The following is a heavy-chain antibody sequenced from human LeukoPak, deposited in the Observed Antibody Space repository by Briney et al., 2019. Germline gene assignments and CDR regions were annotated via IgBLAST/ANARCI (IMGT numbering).Heavy chain of an antibody. V-gene: IGHV3-23*01. CDR1: GFTFSNYP. D-gene: IGHD1-26*01. CDR3: AKIIYNGNYWIDY. CDR2: ISGSGGST. Sequence: GGSLRLSCAASGFTFSNYPMSWVRQAPGKGLEWVSGISGSGGSTYYANSVKGRFTISRDNSKDTLYLQMNSLRAEDTALYYCAKIIYNGNYWIDYWGQGTLVTVSS. J-gene: IGHJ4*02.